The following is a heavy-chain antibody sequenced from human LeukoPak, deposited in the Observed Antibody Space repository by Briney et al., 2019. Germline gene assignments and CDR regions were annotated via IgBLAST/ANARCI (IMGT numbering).Heavy chain of an antibody. CDR3: ARDLYDILTGYYSDY. J-gene: IGHJ4*02. D-gene: IGHD3-9*01. V-gene: IGHV3-53*01. CDR1: GFTFGNTW. Sequence: PGGSLRLSCTGSGFTFGNTWMNWVRQAPGKGLEWVSVIYSGGSTYYADSVKGRFTISRDNSKNTLYLQMNSLRAEDTAVCYCARDLYDILTGYYSDYWGQGTLVTVSS. CDR2: IYSGGST.